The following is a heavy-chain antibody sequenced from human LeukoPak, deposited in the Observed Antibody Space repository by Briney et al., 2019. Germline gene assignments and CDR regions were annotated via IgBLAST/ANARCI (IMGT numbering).Heavy chain of an antibody. J-gene: IGHJ3*02. CDR3: AKGWSSGWYTGSDI. Sequence: PGGSLRLSCAASGFTFSSNWMSWVRQAPGKGLEWLAKIKQDGSETCHMDSVKGRFTISRDNAKNSLYLQMNSLRAEDTAVYYCAKGWSSGWYTGSDIWGQGTMVTVSS. V-gene: IGHV3-7*01. CDR1: GFTFSSNW. D-gene: IGHD6-19*01. CDR2: IKQDGSET.